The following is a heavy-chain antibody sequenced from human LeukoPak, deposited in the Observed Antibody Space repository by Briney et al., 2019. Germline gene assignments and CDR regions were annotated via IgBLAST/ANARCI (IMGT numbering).Heavy chain of an antibody. D-gene: IGHD3-10*01. J-gene: IGHJ4*02. CDR1: GYTFTSYD. Sequence: ASVKVSCKASGYTFTSYDINWVRQATGQGLEWMGWMNPNSGNTGYAQKFQGRVTMTRNTSISTAYMELSSLRSEVTAVYYCASRWFGEFTAGFDYWGQGTLVTVSS. CDR3: ASRWFGEFTAGFDY. V-gene: IGHV1-8*01. CDR2: MNPNSGNT.